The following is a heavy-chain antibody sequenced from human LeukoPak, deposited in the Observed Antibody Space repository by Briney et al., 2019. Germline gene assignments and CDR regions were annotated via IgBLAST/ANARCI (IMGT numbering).Heavy chain of an antibody. CDR3: ARADWGNWFDP. J-gene: IGHJ5*02. Sequence: ASVKVSCKASGYTFTSYAMHWVRQAPGQRLEWMGWINAGNGNTKYSQEFQGRVTMTTDTSTNTAYMELRSLRSDDTAVYYCARADWGNWFDPWGQGTLVTVSS. CDR1: GYTFTSYA. V-gene: IGHV1-3*01. D-gene: IGHD3-9*01. CDR2: INAGNGNT.